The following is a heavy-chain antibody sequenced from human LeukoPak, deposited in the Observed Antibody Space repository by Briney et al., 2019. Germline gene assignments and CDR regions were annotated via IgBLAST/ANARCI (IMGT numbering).Heavy chain of an antibody. D-gene: IGHD3-22*01. J-gene: IGHJ6*03. V-gene: IGHV3-11*04. CDR1: GFTFSDYY. CDR2: IDSSRSTI. Sequence: GGSLRLSCAASGFTFSDYYMSWIRQAPGKGLEWVSYIDSSRSTIYYADSVKGRFTISRDNAKNSLCLQMNSLRAEDTAVYYCARGKDYYDSSGYYGYYYYYMDVWGKGTTVTVSS. CDR3: ARGKDYYDSSGYYGYYYYYMDV.